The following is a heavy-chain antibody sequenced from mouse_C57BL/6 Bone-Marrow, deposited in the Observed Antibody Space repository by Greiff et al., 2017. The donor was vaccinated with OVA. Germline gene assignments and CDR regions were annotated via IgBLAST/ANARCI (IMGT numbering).Heavy chain of an antibody. CDR3: ARSHYGGFFAY. CDR1: GYTFTSYG. Sequence: QVQLKQSGAELARPGASVKLSCKASGYTFTSYGISWVKQRPGQGLEWIGEIYPRSGNTYYNEKFKGKATLTADKSSSTAYMELRSLTSEDSAVYFCARSHYGGFFAYWGQGTLVTVSA. V-gene: IGHV1-81*01. J-gene: IGHJ3*01. CDR2: IYPRSGNT. D-gene: IGHD1-1*02.